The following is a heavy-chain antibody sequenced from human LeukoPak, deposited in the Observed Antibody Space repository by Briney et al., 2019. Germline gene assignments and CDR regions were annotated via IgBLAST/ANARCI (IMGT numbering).Heavy chain of an antibody. V-gene: IGHV1-69*05. CDR2: IIPIFGTA. D-gene: IGHD6-6*01. CDR3: ARSKGIAARRLDYFDY. J-gene: IGHJ4*02. CDR1: GGTFSSYA. Sequence: ASVKVSCKASGGTFSSYAISWVRQAHGQGLEWMGGIIPIFGTANYAQKFQGRVTITTDESTSTAYMELSSLRSEDTAVYYCARSKGIAARRLDYFDYWGQGTLVTVSS.